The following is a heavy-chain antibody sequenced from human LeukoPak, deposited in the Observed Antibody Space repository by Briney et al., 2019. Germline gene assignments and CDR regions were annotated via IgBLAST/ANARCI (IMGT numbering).Heavy chain of an antibody. CDR3: ARGRVTMIVVVNSYYYSMDV. V-gene: IGHV4-34*01. CDR2: INHSGST. J-gene: IGHJ6*03. D-gene: IGHD3-22*01. CDR1: GGSFSGYY. Sequence: SETLSLTCDVYGGSFSGYYWSWIRQPPEKGLEWIGEINHSGSTNYNPSLKSRVTISVDTSKNQFSLKLSSVTAADTAVYYCARGRVTMIVVVNSYYYSMDVWGKGTTVTVSS.